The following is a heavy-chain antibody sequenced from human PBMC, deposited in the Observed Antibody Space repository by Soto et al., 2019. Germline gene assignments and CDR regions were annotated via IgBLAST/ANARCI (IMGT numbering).Heavy chain of an antibody. D-gene: IGHD6-13*01. V-gene: IGHV3-53*04. J-gene: IGHJ6*03. CDR3: ARVLGYSSSRYYYYMDV. Sequence: GGSLRLSCAASGFTVSSNYMSWVRQAPGKGLEWVSVIYSGGSTYYADSVKGRFTISRHNSKNTLYLQMNSLRAEDTAVYYCARVLGYSSSRYYYYMDVWGKGTTVTVSS. CDR1: GFTVSSNY. CDR2: IYSGGST.